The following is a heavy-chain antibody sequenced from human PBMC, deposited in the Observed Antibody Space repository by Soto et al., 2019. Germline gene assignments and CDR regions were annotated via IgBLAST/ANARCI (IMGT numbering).Heavy chain of an antibody. CDR2: IYYSGST. J-gene: IGHJ6*02. CDR3: ARVGSRMGYSGFSSFLYYYYGMDV. D-gene: IGHD5-12*01. CDR1: GGSISGGGYY. V-gene: IGHV4-31*03. Sequence: QVQLQELGPGLVKPSQTLSLTCTVSGGSISGGGYYWSWIRQHPGKGLEWIGYIYYSGSTYNNPSPKSRVTISVDTSKNQFSLKLSSVTAADTAVYYCARVGSRMGYSGFSSFLYYYYGMDVWGQGTTVTVSS.